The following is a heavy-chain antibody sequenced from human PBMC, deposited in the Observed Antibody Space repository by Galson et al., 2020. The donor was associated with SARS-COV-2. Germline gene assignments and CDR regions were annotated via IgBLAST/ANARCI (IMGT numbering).Heavy chain of an antibody. CDR2: INPTSGGP. CDR1: GYTFTDYY. J-gene: IGHJ6*02. D-gene: IGHD3-9*01. V-gene: IGHV1-2*02. Sequence: ASVTVSCKASGYTFTDYYIHWVRQAPGQGLEWMGWINPTSGGPNYAQKFEGRVTMTRDTSITTAYMELSRLRADDTAVYYCARRRYYDVLTGYIVDVWGQGTMVTVSS. CDR3: ARRRYYDVLTGYIVDV.